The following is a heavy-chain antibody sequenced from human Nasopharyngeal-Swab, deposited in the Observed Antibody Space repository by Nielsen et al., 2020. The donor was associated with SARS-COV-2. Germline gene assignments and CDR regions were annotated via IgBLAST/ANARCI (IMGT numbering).Heavy chain of an antibody. CDR3: VRGATPYYFDY. D-gene: IGHD2-15*01. CDR2: IYYSGST. Sequence: SETLSLTCTVSGGSISSYYWSWIRQPPGKGLEWIGYIYYSGSTNYNPSLKSRVTISVDTSKNQFSLKLSSVTAADTAVYYCVRGATPYYFDYWGQGTLVTVSS. V-gene: IGHV4-59*01. J-gene: IGHJ4*02. CDR1: GGSISSYY.